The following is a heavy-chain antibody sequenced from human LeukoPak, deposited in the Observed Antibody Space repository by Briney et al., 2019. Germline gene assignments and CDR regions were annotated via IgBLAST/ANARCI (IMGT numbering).Heavy chain of an antibody. J-gene: IGHJ6*02. CDR1: GFTFSSYA. Sequence: PGGSPRLSCAASGFTFSSYAMSWVRQAPGKGLEWVSAISGSGGSTYYADSVKGWFTISRDNSKNTLYLQMNSLRAEDTAVYYCVGDYYGSGSPGKGPYYYYGMDVWGQGTTVTVSS. CDR2: ISGSGGST. V-gene: IGHV3-23*01. CDR3: VGDYYGSGSPGKGPYYYYGMDV. D-gene: IGHD3-10*01.